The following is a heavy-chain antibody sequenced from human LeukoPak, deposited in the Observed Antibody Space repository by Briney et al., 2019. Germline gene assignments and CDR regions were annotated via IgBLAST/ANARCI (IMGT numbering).Heavy chain of an antibody. J-gene: IGHJ6*02. CDR2: ISAYNGNT. CDR1: GYTFTSYG. D-gene: IGHD6-19*01. Sequence: WASVKVSCKASGYTFTSYGISWVRQAPGQGLEWMGWISAYNGNTNYAQKLQGRVTMTTDTSTSTAYMELRSLRSDDTAVYYCARDTAVAGHDLGGMDVWGQGTTVTVSS. V-gene: IGHV1-18*01. CDR3: ARDTAVAGHDLGGMDV.